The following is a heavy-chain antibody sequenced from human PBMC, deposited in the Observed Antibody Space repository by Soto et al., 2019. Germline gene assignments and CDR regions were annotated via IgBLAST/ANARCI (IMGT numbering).Heavy chain of an antibody. J-gene: IGHJ5*02. CDR1: GGSISSGGYY. D-gene: IGHD2-15*01. Sequence: SETLSLTCTVSGGSISSGGYYWSWIRQHSGRGLEWIGYIYYNGNTYYNPSFKSRVTVSVDTSKNQFSLNVRSVTAADTAVYYCARCSLVVIPVPGFDPWGQGTLVTVSS. CDR3: ARCSLVVIPVPGFDP. V-gene: IGHV4-31*03. CDR2: IYYNGNT.